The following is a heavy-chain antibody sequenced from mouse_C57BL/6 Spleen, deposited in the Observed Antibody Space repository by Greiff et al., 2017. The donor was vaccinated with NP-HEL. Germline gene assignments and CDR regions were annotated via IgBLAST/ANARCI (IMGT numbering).Heavy chain of an antibody. Sequence: DVQLVESGAELVRPGASVKLSCTASGFNIKDDYMHWVKQRPEQGLEWIGWIDPENGDTEYASKFQGKATITADTSSNTAYLQLSSLTSEDTAVYYCTTGDSSGYYFDYWGQSTTLTVSS. J-gene: IGHJ2*01. V-gene: IGHV14-4*01. D-gene: IGHD3-2*02. CDR2: IDPENGDT. CDR1: GFNIKDDY. CDR3: TTGDSSGYYFDY.